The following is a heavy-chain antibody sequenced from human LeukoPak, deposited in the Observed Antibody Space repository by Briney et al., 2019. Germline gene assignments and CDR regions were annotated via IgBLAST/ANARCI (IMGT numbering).Heavy chain of an antibody. J-gene: IGHJ4*02. CDR3: ARGGTSTWPPRLFDY. CDR2: ITPVFGTV. CDR1: GYSFTAYY. D-gene: IGHD3-16*01. Sequence: VASVKVSCRASGYSFTAYYVHWVRQAPGQGLEWMGGITPVFGTVNYAQKFQGRVTITADKSTSTAYMELNSLRSEDTAVYYCARGGTSTWPPRLFDYWGQGTLVTVSS. V-gene: IGHV1-69*06.